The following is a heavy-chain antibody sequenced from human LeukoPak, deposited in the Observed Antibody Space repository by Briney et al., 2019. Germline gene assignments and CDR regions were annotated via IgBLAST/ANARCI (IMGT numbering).Heavy chain of an antibody. D-gene: IGHD3-3*01. CDR2: IYWDDDK. V-gene: IGHV2-5*02. CDR3: AHVSNFGY. J-gene: IGHJ4*02. Sequence: SGPTLTHPTQPLTLTYTFSGFSRSTGGVGVGWIRQPPGKALEWLALIYWDDDKRYSPSLKSRLTITKDTSKNQVVPTMTNMDPVDTATYYCAHVSNFGYWGQGTLVTVSS. CDR1: GFSRSTGGVG.